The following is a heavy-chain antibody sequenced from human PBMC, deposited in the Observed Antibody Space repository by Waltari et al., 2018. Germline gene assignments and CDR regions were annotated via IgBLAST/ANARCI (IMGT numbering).Heavy chain of an antibody. J-gene: IGHJ4*02. Sequence: EVQLVESGGGLVNPGGSLRLSCAASGFTFRNPYINWARQAPGKGLEWVGLVKSKTDGGTTEYAAPVKGRFTISRDDSKDTAYLQMNSLRIEDTAVYYCATERTGSHDYWGQGTLVTVSS. CDR2: VKSKTDGGTT. D-gene: IGHD1-26*01. V-gene: IGHV3-15*01. CDR3: ATERTGSHDY. CDR1: GFTFRNPY.